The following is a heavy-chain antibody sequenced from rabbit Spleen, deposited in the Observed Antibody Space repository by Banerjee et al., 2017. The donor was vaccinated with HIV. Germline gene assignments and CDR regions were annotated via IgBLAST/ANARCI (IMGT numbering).Heavy chain of an antibody. V-gene: IGHV1S7*01. CDR3: VREVAAKFGL. D-gene: IGHD4-1*01. J-gene: IGHJ3*01. CDR1: GFDFSDYG. CDR2: IDPIFGIT. Sequence: QLEESAGGLVQPGGSLKLSCKASGFDFSDYGLSWVRQAPGKGLEWIGYIDPIFGITSYANWVNGRFSISSHNAQNTLFLQLNSLTAADTATYFCVREVAAKFGLWGQGTLVTVS.